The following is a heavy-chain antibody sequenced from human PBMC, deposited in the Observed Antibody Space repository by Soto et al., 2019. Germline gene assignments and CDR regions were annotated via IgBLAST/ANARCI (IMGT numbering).Heavy chain of an antibody. D-gene: IGHD6-13*01. V-gene: IGHV1-18*01. CDR2: ISAYNGDT. Sequence: QVQLVQSGAEVKKPGASVTVSCKASGYTIISWVRQAPGQGLECMGWISAYNGDTNYAQKFQGRVTMTTDTPTSTGYRERGSLRADDTAVYYWATIAAAGTDYYHYGMDVWGQGATVAVSS. J-gene: IGHJ6*02. CDR3: ATIAAAGTDYYHYGMDV. CDR1: GYTI.